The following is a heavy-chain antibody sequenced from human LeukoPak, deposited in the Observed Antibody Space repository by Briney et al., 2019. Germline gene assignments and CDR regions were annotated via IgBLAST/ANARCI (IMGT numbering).Heavy chain of an antibody. Sequence: GASVKVSCKASGYTFTGYYMHWVRQASGQGLEWMGWFNPNSGGTNYAQKFQGRVTMTRDTSISTAYMELSRLRSDDTGVYYCARAWWFDPWGQGTLVTVSS. CDR1: GYTFTGYY. V-gene: IGHV1-2*02. CDR3: ARAWWFDP. J-gene: IGHJ5*02. CDR2: FNPNSGGT.